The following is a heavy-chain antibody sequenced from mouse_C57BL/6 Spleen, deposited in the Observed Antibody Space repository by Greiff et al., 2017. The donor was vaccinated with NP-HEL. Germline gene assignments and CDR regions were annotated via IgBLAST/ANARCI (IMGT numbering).Heavy chain of an antibody. CDR2: IHPNSGST. J-gene: IGHJ2*01. D-gene: IGHD1-1*01. V-gene: IGHV1-64*01. Sequence: QVHVKQPGAELVKPGASVKLSCKASGYTFTSYWMHWVKQRPGQGLEWIGMIHPNSGSTNYNEKFKSKATLTVDKSSSTAYMQLSSLTSEDSALYYCARCYYGSSFPDYWGQGTTLTVSS. CDR1: GYTFTSYW. CDR3: ARCYYGSSFPDY.